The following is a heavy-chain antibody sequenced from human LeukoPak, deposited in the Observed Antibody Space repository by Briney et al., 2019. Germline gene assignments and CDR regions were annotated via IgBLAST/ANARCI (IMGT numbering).Heavy chain of an antibody. J-gene: IGHJ5*02. V-gene: IGHV5-51*01. CDR2: IYPGDSDT. CDR3: ARRIGVVPAYNWFAH. Sequence: GGSLQISCKGSGYGFTSYWIGWVRQMPGKGLEWMGIIYPGDSDTRYSPSFQGQVPISADKSISTAYLQWSRLKPSDTAMYYCARRIGVVPAYNWFAHWGQGTLVTVSS. D-gene: IGHD2-2*01. CDR1: GYGFTSYW.